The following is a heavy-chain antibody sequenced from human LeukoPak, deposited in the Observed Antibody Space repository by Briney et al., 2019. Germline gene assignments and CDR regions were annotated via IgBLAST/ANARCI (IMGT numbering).Heavy chain of an antibody. CDR1: GGSISSYY. CDR2: IYYSGST. V-gene: IGHV4-59*01. D-gene: IGHD6-13*01. Sequence: PSETLSLTCTVSGGSISSYYWSWIRQPPGKGLEWIGYIYYSGSTNYNPSLKSRVTISVDTSKNQFSLKLSSVTAADTAVYYCARDLAAATNWFDPWGQGILVTVSS. J-gene: IGHJ5*02. CDR3: ARDLAAATNWFDP.